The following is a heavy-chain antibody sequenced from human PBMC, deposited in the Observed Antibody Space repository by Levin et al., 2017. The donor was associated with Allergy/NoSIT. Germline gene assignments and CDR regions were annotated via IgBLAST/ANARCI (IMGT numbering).Heavy chain of an antibody. Sequence: GGSLRLSCAASGFTFSAYAMTWVRQTPEKGLEYVSDITNTGNNAVYAESVRGRFTMSRDNSKNILYLQMDSLRVEDTAVYYCAKATRRYCSSGVCYPLEYWGQGTLVTVSS. CDR1: GFTFSAYA. D-gene: IGHD2-15*01. CDR2: ITNTGNNA. CDR3: AKATRRYCSSGVCYPLEY. V-gene: IGHV3-23*01. J-gene: IGHJ4*02.